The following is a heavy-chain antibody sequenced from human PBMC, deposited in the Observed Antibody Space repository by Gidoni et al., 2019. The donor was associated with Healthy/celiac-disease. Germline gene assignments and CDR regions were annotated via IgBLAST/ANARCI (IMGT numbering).Heavy chain of an antibody. CDR2: ISSSRSYI. D-gene: IGHD2-15*01. CDR1: GFTFSRYS. J-gene: IGHJ4*02. V-gene: IGHV3-21*01. Sequence: EVQLVESGGGLVKPGGSLRLSCAASGFTFSRYSMTWVRQAPGKGLEWCSSISSSRSYIYYADSVKGRFTISRDNAKNSLYLQMNSLGAEDTAVYYCARDGFGRGYCRGGSCSRGGGFDYWGQGTLVTVSS. CDR3: ARDGFGRGYCRGGSCSRGGGFDY.